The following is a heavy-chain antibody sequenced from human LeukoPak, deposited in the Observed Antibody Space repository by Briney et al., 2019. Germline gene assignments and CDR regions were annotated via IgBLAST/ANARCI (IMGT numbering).Heavy chain of an antibody. Sequence: SETLSLTCAVYGGSFSGYYWSWTRQPPGKGLEWIGEINHSGDTIYNPSLKSRVTISVDTSKNQFSLKLSSVTAADTAVYYCARLVVVVPTNVGPWGQGTLVTVSS. J-gene: IGHJ5*02. CDR1: GGSFSGYY. CDR2: INHSGDT. D-gene: IGHD2-15*01. CDR3: ARLVVVVPTNVGP. V-gene: IGHV4-34*01.